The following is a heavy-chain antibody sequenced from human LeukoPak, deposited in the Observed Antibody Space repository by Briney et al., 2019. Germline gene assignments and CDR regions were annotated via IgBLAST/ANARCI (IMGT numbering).Heavy chain of an antibody. CDR1: GGSISSSSYS. D-gene: IGHD4-11*01. CDR2: IYYSGST. J-gene: IGHJ6*02. CDR3: ARQDPTAQYGMDV. V-gene: IGHV4-39*01. Sequence: SETLSLTCTVSGGSISSSSYSWGWIRQPPGKGLEWIGSIYYSGSTYYNPSLKSRVTISVDTSKNQFSLKLSSVTAADTAVYYCARQDPTAQYGMDVWGQGTTVTVSS.